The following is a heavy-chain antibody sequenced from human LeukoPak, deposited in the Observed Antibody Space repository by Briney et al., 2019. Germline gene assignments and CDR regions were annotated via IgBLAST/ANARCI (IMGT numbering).Heavy chain of an antibody. CDR3: ARASDYYDTSGLGAFDI. CDR2: INWDGSRI. D-gene: IGHD3-22*01. Sequence: PGRSLSLSCAASGFTFDDHSMSWLRQAPGKGQEWVTGINWDGSRIGYADAVKGRCTISRDSAKNSLCLQMDSLRTEDTALYYCARASDYYDTSGLGAFDIWGQGTLVTVSS. V-gene: IGHV3-9*01. J-gene: IGHJ3*02. CDR1: GFTFDDHS.